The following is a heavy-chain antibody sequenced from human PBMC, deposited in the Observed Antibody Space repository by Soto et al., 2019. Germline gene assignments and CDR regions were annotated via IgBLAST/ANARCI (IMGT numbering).Heavy chain of an antibody. CDR1: GFTFSNYG. CDR3: ATGDYVWGSYRYPESFDY. J-gene: IGHJ4*02. V-gene: IGHV3-30*03. CDR2: ISYDGNNK. Sequence: GGSLRLSCTASGFTFSNYGMHWVRQAPGKGLEWVAVISYDGNNKYYADSVKGRFTISRDTSNNTLYLQMNSLRAEDTAVYYCATGDYVWGSYRYPESFDYWGQGTLVTVSS. D-gene: IGHD3-16*02.